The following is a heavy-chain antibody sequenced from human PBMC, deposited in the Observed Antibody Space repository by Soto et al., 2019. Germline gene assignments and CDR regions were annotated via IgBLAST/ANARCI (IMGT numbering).Heavy chain of an antibody. CDR2: TSSGGSRI. CDR3: VRVPGLRPLRLDY. V-gene: IGHV3-48*03. D-gene: IGHD5-12*01. CDR1: GFTFSDFE. J-gene: IGHJ4*02. Sequence: VQLVESGGGLVQPGGSLRLSCAPSGFTFSDFEMTWVRQAPGKGLEWVAYTSSGGSRIHYAESVKGRFTISRDNAKNSLYLQLNSLRVEDTALYYCVRVPGLRPLRLDYWGQGALVTVS.